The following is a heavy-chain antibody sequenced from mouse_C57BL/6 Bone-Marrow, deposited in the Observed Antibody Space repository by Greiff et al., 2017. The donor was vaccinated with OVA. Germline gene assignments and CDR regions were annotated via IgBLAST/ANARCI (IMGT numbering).Heavy chain of an antibody. CDR3: AREGNHAWFAY. Sequence: VQLQQSGPELVKPGASVKIPCKASGYTFTDYNMDWVKQSHGKSLEWIGDIYPNNGGTIYNQKFKGKATSTVDKSSSTAYMELRSLTSEDTAVYYCAREGNHAWFAYWGQGTLVTVSA. CDR1: GYTFTDYN. V-gene: IGHV1-18*01. CDR2: IYPNNGGT. J-gene: IGHJ3*01.